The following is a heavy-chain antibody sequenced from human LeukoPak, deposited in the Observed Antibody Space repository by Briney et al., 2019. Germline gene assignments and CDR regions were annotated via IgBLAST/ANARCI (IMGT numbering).Heavy chain of an antibody. CDR3: AKLQRGPADY. J-gene: IGHJ4*02. Sequence: GGSLRLSCAASGFTFSSYAMSWVRQAPGKGLEWVSSISGSGVATYYVDSVKGRFTISRDNSKNTLFLQMNSLRAEDTALYYCAKLQRGPADYWGQGTLVTVSS. CDR2: ISGSGVAT. CDR1: GFTFSSYA. V-gene: IGHV3-23*01. D-gene: IGHD2-2*01.